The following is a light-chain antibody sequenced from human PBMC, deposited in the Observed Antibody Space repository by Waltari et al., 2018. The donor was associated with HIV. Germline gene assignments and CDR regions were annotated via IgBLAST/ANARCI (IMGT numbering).Light chain of an antibody. CDR2: DAS. Sequence: EIVLTQSPATLSLSPGERATLSCRASQGVSSYLAWYQQKPGQAPRLLIYDASNRATGIPARFSGSGPGTDFTLTISSLEPEDFATYFCQQTNSFPYTFGRGTKLEIK. V-gene: IGKV3D-11*01. CDR3: QQTNSFPYT. CDR1: QGVSSY. J-gene: IGKJ2*01.